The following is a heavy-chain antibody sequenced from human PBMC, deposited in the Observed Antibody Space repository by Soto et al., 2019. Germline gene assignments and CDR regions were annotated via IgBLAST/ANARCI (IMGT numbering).Heavy chain of an antibody. CDR1: GFTFSKYS. J-gene: IGHJ4*02. CDR2: IRSSSTTI. V-gene: IGHV3-48*01. CDR3: VTSVATEPHFDY. Sequence: GGSLRLSCAASGFTFSKYSMNRVRQAPGKGLEWVSYIRSSSTTIYYADSVKGRFTISRDNAKSSLYLQMNSLRAEDTAVYYCVTSVATEPHFDYWGQGTLVTVS. D-gene: IGHD5-12*01.